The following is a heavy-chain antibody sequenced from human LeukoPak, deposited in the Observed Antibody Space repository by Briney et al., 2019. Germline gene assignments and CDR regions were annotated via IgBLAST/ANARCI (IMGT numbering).Heavy chain of an antibody. Sequence: SETLSLTCTVSGGSISSYYWSWIRQPPGKGLEWIGYIYYSGSTNYNPSLKSRVTISVDTSKNQFSLKLSSVTAADTAVYYCAREGPTNNRFDYWGQGTLVTVSS. CDR2: IYYSGST. CDR3: AREGPTNNRFDY. D-gene: IGHD1-14*01. CDR1: GGSISSYY. J-gene: IGHJ4*02. V-gene: IGHV4-59*01.